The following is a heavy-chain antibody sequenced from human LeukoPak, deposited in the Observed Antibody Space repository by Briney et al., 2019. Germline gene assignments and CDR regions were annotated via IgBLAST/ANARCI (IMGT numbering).Heavy chain of an antibody. CDR2: INTNTGNP. Sequence: GASVKVSCKASGYTFTSYAMNWVRQAPGQGLEWMGWINTNTGNPTYAQGFTGRFVFSLDTSVSTAYLQISSLKAEDTAVYYCARDPGIAAAGEEDYYYYMDVWGKGTTVTVSS. CDR1: GYTFTSYA. CDR3: ARDPGIAAAGEEDYYYYMDV. V-gene: IGHV7-4-1*02. D-gene: IGHD6-13*01. J-gene: IGHJ6*03.